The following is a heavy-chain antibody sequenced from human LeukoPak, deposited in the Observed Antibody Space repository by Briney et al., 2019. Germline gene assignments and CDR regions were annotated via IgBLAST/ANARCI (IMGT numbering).Heavy chain of an antibody. CDR2: IKQDGSEK. Sequence: GGSLRLSCAASGFTFSTFWVNWVRQTPGKGLEWVANIKQDGSEKYYVDSVKGRFTISRDNAKNSLYLQMNSLRAEDTAVYYCARERIAVAGYNWFDPWGQGTLVTVSS. V-gene: IGHV3-7*01. J-gene: IGHJ5*02. CDR3: ARERIAVAGYNWFDP. CDR1: GFTFSTFW. D-gene: IGHD6-19*01.